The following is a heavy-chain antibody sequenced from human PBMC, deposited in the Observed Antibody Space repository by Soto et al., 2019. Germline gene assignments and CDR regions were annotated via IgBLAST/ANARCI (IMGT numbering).Heavy chain of an antibody. V-gene: IGHV4-30-2*01. D-gene: IGHD2-21*02. CDR3: AGVGGQFCGGDWYPPPQNWFAQ. J-gene: IGHJ5*02. CDR1: GGSISSSSYY. Sequence: PSETLSLTCTVSGGSISSSSYYWSWIRQPPGKGLEWIGYIYHSGSTYYNPSLKSRVSISVDRSKNQFSLKLSSVTAADTAVYYCAGVGGQFCGGDWYPPPQNWFAQGARGTGVPV. CDR2: IYHSGST.